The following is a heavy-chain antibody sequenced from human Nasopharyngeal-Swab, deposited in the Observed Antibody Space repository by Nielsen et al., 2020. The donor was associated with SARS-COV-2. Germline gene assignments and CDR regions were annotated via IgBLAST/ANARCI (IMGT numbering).Heavy chain of an antibody. CDR2: IIPIFGTA. CDR1: GGTFSSYA. D-gene: IGHD4-17*01. Sequence: SVKVSCKASGGTFSSYAISWVRQAPGQGLEWMGGIIPIFGTANYAQKFQGRVTITADESTSTACMELSSLRSEDTAVYYCAREATVTASDRFDPWGQGTLVTVSS. CDR3: AREATVTASDRFDP. J-gene: IGHJ5*02. V-gene: IGHV1-69*13.